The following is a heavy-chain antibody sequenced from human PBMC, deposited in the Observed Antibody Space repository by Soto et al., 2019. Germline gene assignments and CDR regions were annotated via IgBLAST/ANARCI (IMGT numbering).Heavy chain of an antibody. CDR2: IYDSGSP. CDR3: ARGVGSSPPRY. J-gene: IGHJ4*02. CDR1: GGSISVYY. D-gene: IGHD1-26*01. Sequence: PAETLSLTCTISGGSISVYYCICIRQPPGQALEWIGYIYDSGSPYYNPSLRSRVIISADTSKNQISLKLTSATAADTAVYYCARGVGSSPPRYWGRGTLVTVSS. V-gene: IGHV4-59*01.